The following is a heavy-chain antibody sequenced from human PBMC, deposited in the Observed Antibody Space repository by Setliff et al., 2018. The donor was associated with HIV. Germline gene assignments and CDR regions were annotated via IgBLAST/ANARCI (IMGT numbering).Heavy chain of an antibody. CDR1: GGSISSSNYY. J-gene: IGHJ4*02. D-gene: IGHD3-22*01. Sequence: SETLSLTCSVSGGSISSSNYYWGWIRQLPGKRLEWIGSIYHSGSTNYNPSLKSRVTISVDTSKNQISLKLSSVTAADTAVYYCARERLSYYDSSGYEGYFDYWGQGTLVTVSS. CDR3: ARERLSYYDSSGYEGYFDY. V-gene: IGHV4-39*07. CDR2: IYHSGST.